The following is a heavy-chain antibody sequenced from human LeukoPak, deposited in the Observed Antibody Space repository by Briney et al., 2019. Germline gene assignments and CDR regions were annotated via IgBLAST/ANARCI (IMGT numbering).Heavy chain of an antibody. Sequence: PGGSLRLSCAASGFTFSSYWMHWVRQAPGKGLVWVSRINSDGSSTSYADSVKGRFTISRDSAKNTLYLQINSLRAEDTAVYYCARGNDGSGCEDYWGQGTLVIVSS. J-gene: IGHJ4*02. CDR2: INSDGSST. CDR3: ARGNDGSGCEDY. D-gene: IGHD6-19*01. CDR1: GFTFSSYW. V-gene: IGHV3-74*01.